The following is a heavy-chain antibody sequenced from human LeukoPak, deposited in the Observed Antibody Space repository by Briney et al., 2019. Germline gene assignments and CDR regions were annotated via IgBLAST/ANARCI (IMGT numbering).Heavy chain of an antibody. V-gene: IGHV1-8*02. Sequence: ASVKVSCKASGHTFTSYDINWVRQATGQGLEWMGWMNPNSGNTGYAQKFQGRVTMTRDTSISTAYMELTRLRSDDTAVYYCAREPFSSGWDYWGQGTLVTVPS. CDR3: AREPFSSGWDY. D-gene: IGHD6-19*01. J-gene: IGHJ4*02. CDR1: GHTFTSYD. CDR2: MNPNSGNT.